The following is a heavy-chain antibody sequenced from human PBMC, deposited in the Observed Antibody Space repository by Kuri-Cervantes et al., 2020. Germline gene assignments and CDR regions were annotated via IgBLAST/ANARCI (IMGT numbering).Heavy chain of an antibody. CDR3: VREASAD. CDR1: GFTFSSYG. J-gene: IGHJ4*02. V-gene: IGHV3-33*01. CDR2: IWYDGSNK. Sequence: GGSLRLSCAASGFTFSSYGMHWVRQAPGKGLEWVAVIWYDGSNKYYADSVKGRFTISRDNAKNSLYLHMNSLRVDDTAVYFCVREASADWGQGTLVTVSS.